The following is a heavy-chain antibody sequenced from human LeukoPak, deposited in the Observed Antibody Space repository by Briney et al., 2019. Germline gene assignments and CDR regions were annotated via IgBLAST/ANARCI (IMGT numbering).Heavy chain of an antibody. CDR2: ISSDGSST. CDR3: ARGGPYSASDY. J-gene: IGHJ4*02. Sequence: SGGSLRLACAASGFTLSSYWIHWVRRAPGKGLVWVSRISSDGSSTSYADSVKGRSTISRDNAKNTLHLQMNTLREEDTAVYYCARGGPYSASDYWGQGTLVTVSS. D-gene: IGHD1-26*01. CDR1: GFTLSSYW. V-gene: IGHV3-74*01.